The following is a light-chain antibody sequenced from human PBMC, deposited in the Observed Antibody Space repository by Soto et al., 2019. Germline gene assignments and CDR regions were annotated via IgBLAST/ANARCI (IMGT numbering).Light chain of an antibody. J-gene: IGKJ4*01. Sequence: DIQLTQSPSFLSASVGDRVNITSRASQGIRSFLAWYQQKVGQAPNLLIYVASTLESGVSLRFSGSGSGTEFTLTIRSLQPEDFANYYCQHLNSYPRALAFGGGTKVEI. CDR2: VAS. V-gene: IGKV1-9*01. CDR3: QHLNSYPRALA. CDR1: QGIRSF.